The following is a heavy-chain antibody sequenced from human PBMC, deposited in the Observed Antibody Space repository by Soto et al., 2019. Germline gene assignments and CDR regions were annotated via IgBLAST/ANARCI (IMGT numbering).Heavy chain of an antibody. D-gene: IGHD3-22*01. V-gene: IGHV4-30-2*01. CDR2: IYYGGST. CDR1: GGSISSGGYS. Sequence: SETLSLTCAVSGGSISSGGYSWNWIRQPPGKGLEWIGYIYYGGSTYYNPSLQSRVTMSVDRSRNQFSLKLNSVTAADTAVYYCARVKREYDNSGPVDYWGQGTLVTVSS. J-gene: IGHJ4*02. CDR3: ARVKREYDNSGPVDY.